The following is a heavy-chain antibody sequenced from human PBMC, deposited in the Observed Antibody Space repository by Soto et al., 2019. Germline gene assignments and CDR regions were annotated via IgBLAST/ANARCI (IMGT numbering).Heavy chain of an antibody. Sequence: GGSLRLSCAASGFTFSSYWIHWVRQGPGKGLVWVSTITDTGGDAKYADSVRGRFTISRDNSKKTLYLQMSSLRADDSAVYFCARGSKDSYPGSRIFDFWGRGALVTSPQ. CDR2: ITDTGGDA. D-gene: IGHD3-10*01. CDR3: ARGSKDSYPGSRIFDF. CDR1: GFTFSSYW. V-gene: IGHV3-23*01. J-gene: IGHJ4*02.